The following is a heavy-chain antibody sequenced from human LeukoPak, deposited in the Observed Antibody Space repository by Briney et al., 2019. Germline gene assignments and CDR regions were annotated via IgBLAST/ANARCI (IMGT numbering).Heavy chain of an antibody. V-gene: IGHV3-21*01. CDR1: GFTFSSYS. Sequence: PGGSLRLSCAASGFTFSSYSMNWVRQAPGKGLEWVSSISSSSSYIYYADSVKGRLTISRDNAKNSLYLQMNSLRAEDTAVYYCARTPARDFWSGYYIFDYWGQGTLVTVSS. CDR2: ISSSSSYI. CDR3: ARTPARDFWSGYYIFDY. D-gene: IGHD3-3*01. J-gene: IGHJ4*02.